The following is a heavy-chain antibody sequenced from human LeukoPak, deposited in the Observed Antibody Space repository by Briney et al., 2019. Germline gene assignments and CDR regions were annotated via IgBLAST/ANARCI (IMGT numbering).Heavy chain of an antibody. CDR2: IYSIVST. J-gene: IGHJ4*02. CDR1: GGSISNYY. D-gene: IGHD3-10*01. CDR3: ARELMVRGVIDR. Sequence: PSETLSLTCAVSGGSISNYYWSWIWQPAGKRLEWLGRIYSIVSTNYNTSLEGRVTVSVDTSKNKFSPKRSSVTAAHTAVYYSARELMVRGVIDRWGQGALVTVSS. V-gene: IGHV4-4*07.